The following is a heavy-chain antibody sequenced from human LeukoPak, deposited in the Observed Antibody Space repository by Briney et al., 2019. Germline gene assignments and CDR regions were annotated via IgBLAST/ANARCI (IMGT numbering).Heavy chain of an antibody. CDR3: ARDYLYAFDY. V-gene: IGHV3-48*01. J-gene: IGHJ4*02. CDR2: ISGSGNAK. Sequence: GGSLRLSCAASGFSFSSHSMNWVRQAPGKGLEWVSYISGSGNAKHYTDSVKGRFTISRDNAKNAPYLQMNSLRAEDTAVYFCARDYLYAFDYWGQGTLVTVSS. D-gene: IGHD2-2*01. CDR1: GFSFSSHS.